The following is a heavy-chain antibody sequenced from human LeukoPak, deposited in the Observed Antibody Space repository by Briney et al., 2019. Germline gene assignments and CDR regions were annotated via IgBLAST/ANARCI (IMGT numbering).Heavy chain of an antibody. V-gene: IGHV3-33*01. CDR2: IWYDGSNK. Sequence: GRSLRLSCAASGFTFSSYGMHWVRQAPGKGLEWVAVIWYDGSNKYYADSVKGRFTISGDNSKNTLYLQMNSLRAEDTAVYYCARGMTLRAFDIWGQGTMVTVSS. CDR1: GFTFSSYG. J-gene: IGHJ3*02. D-gene: IGHD2-15*01. CDR3: ARGMTLRAFDI.